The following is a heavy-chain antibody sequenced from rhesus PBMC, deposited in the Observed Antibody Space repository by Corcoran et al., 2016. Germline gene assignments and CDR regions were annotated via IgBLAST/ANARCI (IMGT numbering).Heavy chain of an antibody. Sequence: QVQLEQSESEVKKPGASVKLPCKAFGDTFSIYSISRGVQAPGQGLEWMGGIIPLVGITNYAEKFQGRVTITADTSTSTAYMELSSLRSEDTAVYYCARGRGCTGSGCYFDYWGQGVLVTVSS. CDR3: ARGRGCTGSGCYFDY. D-gene: IGHD2-21*01. CDR2: IIPLVGIT. J-gene: IGHJ4*01. V-gene: IGHV1-151*01. CDR1: GDTFSIYS.